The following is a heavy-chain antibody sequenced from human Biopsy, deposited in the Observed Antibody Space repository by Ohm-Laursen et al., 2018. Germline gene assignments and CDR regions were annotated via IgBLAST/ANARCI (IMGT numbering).Heavy chain of an antibody. D-gene: IGHD2-8*01. Sequence: ASVKVSCKASSYTFTDHNIHWMRQAPGQGLEWLGYINCKTGATNYAQKFQGTVTMTRDTSISTAYLALGSLRSSDTAIYYCARDPLNGHKHFDYWGQGSLVTVSS. J-gene: IGHJ4*02. CDR3: ARDPLNGHKHFDY. V-gene: IGHV1-2*02. CDR2: INCKTGAT. CDR1: SYTFTDHN.